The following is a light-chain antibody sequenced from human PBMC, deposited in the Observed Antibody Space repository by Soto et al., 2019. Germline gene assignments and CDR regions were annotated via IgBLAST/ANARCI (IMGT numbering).Light chain of an antibody. CDR3: SSFAVSPVV. J-gene: IGLJ2*01. CDR2: EVN. Sequence: QSVLTQPPSASGSPGQSVTIPCTGTGIDDYDYNYVSWYQQHPGKVPKLIIYEVNKRPSGVPDRFSGSKSGSTASLTVSGLQAEDEADYYCSSFAVSPVVFGGRTKLTVL. CDR1: GIDDYDYNY. V-gene: IGLV2-8*01.